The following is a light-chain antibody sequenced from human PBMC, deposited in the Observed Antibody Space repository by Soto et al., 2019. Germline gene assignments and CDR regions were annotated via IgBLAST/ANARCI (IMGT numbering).Light chain of an antibody. V-gene: IGKV1-5*03. CDR1: QSISHW. J-gene: IGKJ4*01. CDR2: QAS. CDR3: QDYSPSPCLT. Sequence: DIQVTQSPSTLSASVGDRVTITCRASQSISHWLAWYQQKPGKAPKLLIYQASILKSGVPPRFSGSGSGTDFTLTISSLQPDDFATYYCQDYSPSPCLTFGGGARVEVK.